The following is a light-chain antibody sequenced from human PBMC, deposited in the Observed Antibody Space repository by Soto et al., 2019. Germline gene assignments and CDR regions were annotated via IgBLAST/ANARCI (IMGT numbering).Light chain of an antibody. CDR2: GAS. Sequence: EIPMPQSPATLSVSPGERATLSCRASQSVSSNLAWYQQKPGQAPRVLIYGASTRATGIPARFSGRGSGTELTLTISSLQSEDFAIYYCQQYNNWPRTFGQGTKV. J-gene: IGKJ1*01. CDR3: QQYNNWPRT. CDR1: QSVSSN. V-gene: IGKV3-15*01.